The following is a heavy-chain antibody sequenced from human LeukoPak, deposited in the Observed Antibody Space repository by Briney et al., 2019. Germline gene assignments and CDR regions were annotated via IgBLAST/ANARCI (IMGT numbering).Heavy chain of an antibody. Sequence: PGGSLRLSCAASGFTVSSNYMSWVRQAPGKGLEWVSVIYSGGSTYYADSVKGRFTISRDNGKNSLFLQMTGLRAEDTAVYHCASQPYSDYPLYPFVWGRGTLVSVSS. V-gene: IGHV3-66*04. CDR3: ASQPYSDYPLYPFV. CDR2: IYSGGST. D-gene: IGHD4-11*01. J-gene: IGHJ4*02. CDR1: GFTVSSNY.